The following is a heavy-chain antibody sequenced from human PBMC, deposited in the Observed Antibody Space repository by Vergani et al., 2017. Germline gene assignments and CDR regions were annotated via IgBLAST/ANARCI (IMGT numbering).Heavy chain of an antibody. V-gene: IGHV3-43*01. CDR1: GFTFDDYT. Sequence: EVQLVESGGVVVQPGGSLRLSCAASGFTFDDYTMHWVRQAPGKGLEWVSLISWDGGSTYYADSVKGRFTISRDNSKNSLYLQMNSLRAEDTAVYYCARDIPINDFWSGYFPYYFDYWGQGTLVTVSS. D-gene: IGHD3-3*01. CDR2: ISWDGGST. J-gene: IGHJ4*02. CDR3: ARDIPINDFWSGYFPYYFDY.